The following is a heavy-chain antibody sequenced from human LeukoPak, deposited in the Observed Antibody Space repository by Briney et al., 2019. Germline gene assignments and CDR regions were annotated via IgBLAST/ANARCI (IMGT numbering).Heavy chain of an antibody. CDR2: IDWDDDK. CDR3: ARSSDVLRSENSAFDI. CDR1: GGSISSYYW. J-gene: IGHJ3*02. D-gene: IGHD3-3*01. V-gene: IGHV2-70*11. Sequence: TLSLTCTVSGGSISSYYWSWIRQPPGKALEWLARIDWDDDKYYSTSLKTRLTISKDTSKNQVVLTMTNMDPVDTATYYCARSSDVLRSENSAFDIWGQGTIVTVSS.